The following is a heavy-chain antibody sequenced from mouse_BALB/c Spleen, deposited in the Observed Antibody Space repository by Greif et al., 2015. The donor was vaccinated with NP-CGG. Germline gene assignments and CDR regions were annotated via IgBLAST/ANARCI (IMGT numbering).Heavy chain of an antibody. CDR2: VSYSGST. J-gene: IGHJ2*01. CDR1: GDSITSGY. CDR3: ARYYYGSSYYFDY. V-gene: IGHV3-8*02. D-gene: IGHD1-1*01. Sequence: EVKLLESGPSLVKPSQTLSLTCSVTGDSITSGYWNWIRKFPGNKLEYMGYVSYSGSTYYNPSLKSRISITRDTSKNQYYLQLNSVTTEDTATYYRARYYYGSSYYFDYWGQGTTLTVSS.